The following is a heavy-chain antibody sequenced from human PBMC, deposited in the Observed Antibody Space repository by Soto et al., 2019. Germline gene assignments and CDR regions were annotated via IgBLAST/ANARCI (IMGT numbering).Heavy chain of an antibody. J-gene: IGHJ5*02. CDR3: ARDGYYYDSSGIRLYP. D-gene: IGHD3-22*01. V-gene: IGHV4-4*07. CDR1: GGSISSYY. CDR2: IYTSGST. Sequence: ASETLSLTCTGSGGSISSYYWSWIRQPAGKGLEWIGRIYTSGSTNYNPSLKSRVTMSVDTSKNQFSLKLSSVTAADTAVYYCARDGYYYDSSGIRLYPWGKGTLATVSS.